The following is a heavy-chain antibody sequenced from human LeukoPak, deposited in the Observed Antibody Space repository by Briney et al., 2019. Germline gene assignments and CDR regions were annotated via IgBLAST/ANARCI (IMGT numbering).Heavy chain of an antibody. Sequence: PGGSLRLSCAASGFTFDDYAMHWVRQAPGKGLEWVSYISSTGNPGHYAESVEGRFTISRDNAKNSLYLQMNSLRAEDTAVYYCAKMYGGTYIGKWGQGTLVTVSA. CDR3: AKMYGGTYIGK. CDR1: GFTFDDYA. V-gene: IGHV3-48*01. CDR2: ISSTGNPG. D-gene: IGHD1-26*01. J-gene: IGHJ4*02.